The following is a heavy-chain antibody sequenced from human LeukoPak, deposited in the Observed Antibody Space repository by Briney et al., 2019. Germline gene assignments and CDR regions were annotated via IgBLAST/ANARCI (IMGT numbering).Heavy chain of an antibody. D-gene: IGHD1-26*01. CDR3: ARDIELSC. J-gene: IGHJ4*02. V-gene: IGHV3-23*01. Sequence: GGSLRLSCEASGYTFSDSAMSWVRQASGRGLEWVSLISASGGNSYYADSVKGRFTVSRDSSKNTLHLQMNSLRDEDTAVYYCARDIELSCWGQGTLVTVSS. CDR1: GYTFSDSA. CDR2: ISASGGNS.